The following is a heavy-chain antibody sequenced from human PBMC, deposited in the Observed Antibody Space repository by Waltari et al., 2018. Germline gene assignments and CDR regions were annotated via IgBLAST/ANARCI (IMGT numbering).Heavy chain of an antibody. Sequence: EVQLVESGGGLVQPGRSLRLSCAASGFTFDDYAMHWVRQAPGKGLEWVSGISWNSGSIGYADSVKGRFTISRDNAKNSLYLQMNSLRAEDTALYYCAKKGKLGTFDYWGQGTLVIVSS. CDR1: GFTFDDYA. D-gene: IGHD1-1*01. CDR3: AKKGKLGTFDY. CDR2: ISWNSGSI. V-gene: IGHV3-9*01. J-gene: IGHJ4*02.